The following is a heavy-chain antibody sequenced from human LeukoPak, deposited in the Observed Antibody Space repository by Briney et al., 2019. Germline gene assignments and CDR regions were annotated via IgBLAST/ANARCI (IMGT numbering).Heavy chain of an antibody. Sequence: PSETLSLTCTVSGYSISSGYYWGWIRQPPGKGLEWIGSIYHSGSTYYNPSLMSRVTISVDTSKNQFSLKLSSVTAADTAVYYCARRGYSYAYDWFDPWGQGTLVTVSS. D-gene: IGHD5-18*01. J-gene: IGHJ5*02. V-gene: IGHV4-38-2*02. CDR3: ARRGYSYAYDWFDP. CDR1: GYSISSGYY. CDR2: IYHSGST.